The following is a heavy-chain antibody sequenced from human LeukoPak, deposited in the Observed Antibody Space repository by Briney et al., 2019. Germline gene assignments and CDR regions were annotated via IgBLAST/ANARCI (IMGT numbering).Heavy chain of an antibody. CDR2: FDPEDGET. J-gene: IGHJ6*03. V-gene: IGHV1-24*01. Sequence: GASVKVSCKVSGYTLTELSMHWVRQAPGKGLEWMGGFDPEDGETIYAQKFQGRVTITADESTSTAYMELSSLRSEDTAVYYCARARAIAVAGYYYYYYMDVWGKGTTVTVSS. CDR3: ARARAIAVAGYYYYYYMDV. D-gene: IGHD6-19*01. CDR1: GYTLTELS.